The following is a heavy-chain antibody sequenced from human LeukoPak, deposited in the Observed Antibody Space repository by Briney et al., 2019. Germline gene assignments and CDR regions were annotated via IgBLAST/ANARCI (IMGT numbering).Heavy chain of an antibody. V-gene: IGHV4-59*01. Sequence: SETLSLTCSVSGGSISGYYWSWIRQPPGKGLEWIGYMYYSGSTNYNSSLRSRVTMSVDTSKNQFSLKLSSVTAADTAVYYCARGGVLRFLEWFIFDYWGQGTLVTFSS. CDR2: MYYSGST. CDR3: ARGGVLRFLEWFIFDY. J-gene: IGHJ4*02. CDR1: GGSISGYY. D-gene: IGHD3-3*01.